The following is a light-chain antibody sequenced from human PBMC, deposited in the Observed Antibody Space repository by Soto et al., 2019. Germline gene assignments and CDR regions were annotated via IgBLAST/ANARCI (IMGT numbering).Light chain of an antibody. CDR2: DNN. CDR3: QSYDNSLSGSHVI. CDR1: SSNIGAGYD. V-gene: IGLV1-40*01. Sequence: QSVLTQPPSVSVAPGQRVTISCTGSSSNIGAGYDVHWYQQLPDTASKLLIYDNNSRPSGVPGRFSASKSGTSASLAITGLQAEDEGDYYCQSYDNSLSGSHVIFGGGTKLTVL. J-gene: IGLJ2*01.